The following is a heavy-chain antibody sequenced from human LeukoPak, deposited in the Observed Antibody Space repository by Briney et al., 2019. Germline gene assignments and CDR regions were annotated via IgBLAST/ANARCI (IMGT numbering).Heavy chain of an antibody. CDR2: INYSGST. CDR1: GGSISNSFYY. J-gene: IGHJ4*02. V-gene: IGHV4-39*01. D-gene: IGHD3-16*01. CDR3: ARRRFIRGPGVVNPFEY. Sequence: PSETLSLTCTVSGGSISNSFYYWGWIRQPPGKGLEWIGSINYSGSTYYNPSLKSRVTISVDTSKNQFSLKLSSVTAADTAVYYCARRRFIRGPGVVNPFEYWGQGTLVTVSS.